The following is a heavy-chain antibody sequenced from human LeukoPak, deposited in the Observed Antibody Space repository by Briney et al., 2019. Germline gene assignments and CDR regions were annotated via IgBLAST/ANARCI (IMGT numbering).Heavy chain of an antibody. D-gene: IGHD3-10*01. Sequence: GGSLRLSCAASGFTFSSYSMNWVRQAPGKGLEWVSSISSSSYIYYADSVKGRFTIPRDNAKNSLYLRMNSLRAEDTALYYCAKDRRPTVSGGYFDLWGRGTLVSVSS. CDR3: AKDRRPTVSGGYFDL. CDR2: ISSSSYI. CDR1: GFTFSSYS. V-gene: IGHV3-21*04. J-gene: IGHJ2*01.